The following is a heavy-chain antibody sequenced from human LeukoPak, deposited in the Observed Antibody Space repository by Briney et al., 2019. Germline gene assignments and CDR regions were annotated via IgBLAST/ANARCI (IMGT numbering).Heavy chain of an antibody. CDR2: IYTSGNT. CDR1: GGSISSYY. Sequence: SETLSLTCTVSGGSISSYYWSWVRQPAGKGLEWIGRIYTSGNTNYNPSLKGRVTMSVDTSKNQFSLKLSSVTAAETAVYYCARPSIPSAAASALDIWGQGTMVTVSS. CDR3: ARPSIPSAAASALDI. D-gene: IGHD2-2*01. J-gene: IGHJ3*02. V-gene: IGHV4-4*07.